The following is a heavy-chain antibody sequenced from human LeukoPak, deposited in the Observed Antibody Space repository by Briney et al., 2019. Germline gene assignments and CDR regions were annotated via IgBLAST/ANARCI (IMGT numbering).Heavy chain of an antibody. Sequence: ASVKVSCKVSGYTFTDYYMHWVQQAPGKGLEWMGLVDPEDGETIYAEKFPGRVTITADTSTDTAYMELSSLRSEDTAVYYCATRRTDFWSGYYFDYWGQGTLVTVSS. CDR1: GYTFTDYY. D-gene: IGHD3-3*01. CDR2: VDPEDGET. CDR3: ATRRTDFWSGYYFDY. V-gene: IGHV1-69-2*01. J-gene: IGHJ4*02.